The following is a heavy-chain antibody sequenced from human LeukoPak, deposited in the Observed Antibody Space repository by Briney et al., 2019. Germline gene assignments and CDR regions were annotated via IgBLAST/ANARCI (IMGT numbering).Heavy chain of an antibody. CDR2: IYYSGST. D-gene: IGHD6-13*01. V-gene: IGHV4-59*08. CDR3: ARLSRGAGAAKTFDY. Sequence: PSETLSLTCTVSGGSISSYYWSWLRQPPGKGLEWLGYIYYSGSTNYNPSLKGRVTISVDTSKNQFSLRLASVTAADTALYYCARLSRGAGAAKTFDYWGQGILVTVSS. J-gene: IGHJ4*02. CDR1: GGSISSYY.